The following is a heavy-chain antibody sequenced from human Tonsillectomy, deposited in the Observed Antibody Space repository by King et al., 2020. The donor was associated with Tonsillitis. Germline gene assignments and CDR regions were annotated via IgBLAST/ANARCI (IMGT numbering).Heavy chain of an antibody. Sequence: VQLQQWGAGLLKPSETLSLTCAVYGGSFSGYYWSWIRQPPGKGLEWIGEINHSGSTNYNPSLKSRVTISVDKSKNQFSLKLSSVTAAGTAVYYCARVRGYSGSYYPRAYYYYGMDVWGQGTTVTVSS. V-gene: IGHV4-34*01. CDR1: GGSFSGYY. CDR2: INHSGST. D-gene: IGHD1-26*01. J-gene: IGHJ6*02. CDR3: ARVRGYSGSYYPRAYYYYGMDV.